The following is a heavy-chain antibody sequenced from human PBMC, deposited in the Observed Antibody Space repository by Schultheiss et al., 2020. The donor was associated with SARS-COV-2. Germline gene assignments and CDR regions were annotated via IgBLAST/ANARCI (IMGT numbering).Heavy chain of an antibody. J-gene: IGHJ6*02. D-gene: IGHD3-10*01. CDR2: ISGSGGST. V-gene: IGHV3-23*01. CDR1: GFMFSGSG. CDR3: AREDTMVQGVITPDYGMDV. Sequence: GGSLRLSCAASGFMFSGSGMNWVRQGPGKGLEWVSAISGSGGSTYYADSVKGRFTISRDNSKNTLYLQMNSLRAEDTAVYYCAREDTMVQGVITPDYGMDVWGQGTTVTVSS.